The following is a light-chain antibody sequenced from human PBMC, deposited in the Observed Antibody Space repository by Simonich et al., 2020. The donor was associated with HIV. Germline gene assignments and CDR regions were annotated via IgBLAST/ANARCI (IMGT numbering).Light chain of an antibody. CDR2: GAS. CDR1: QRVRSK. J-gene: IGKJ4*01. Sequence: EIVMTQSPATLSVSPGERATLSCRASQRVRSKLAWYQHEPGQAPRLLISGASTRATGIPARFSGSGSGTEFTLTISSLQSEDFAVYYCQQYNNWPPLTFGGGTKVEI. CDR3: QQYNNWPPLT. V-gene: IGKV3-15*01.